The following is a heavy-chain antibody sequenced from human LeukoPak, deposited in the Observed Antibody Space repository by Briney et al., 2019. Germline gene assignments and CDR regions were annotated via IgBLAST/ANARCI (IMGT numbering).Heavy chain of an antibody. Sequence: PSETLSLTCAVSGYSISIGYYWGWFRQPPGKGPEWIGCIYHSGTTYYNPSLKSRVTISVDTSKNQFSLMISSVTAADTAVYYCARQGGSNSPYYYYHMDVWGKGTTVTVSS. J-gene: IGHJ6*03. CDR1: GYSISIGYY. D-gene: IGHD6-13*01. V-gene: IGHV4-38-2*01. CDR3: ARQGGSNSPYYYYHMDV. CDR2: IYHSGTT.